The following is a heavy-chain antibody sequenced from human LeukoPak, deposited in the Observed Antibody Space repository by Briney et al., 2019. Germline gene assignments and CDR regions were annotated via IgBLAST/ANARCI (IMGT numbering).Heavy chain of an antibody. V-gene: IGHV3-7*01. CDR2: IKQDGSEK. D-gene: IGHD2/OR15-2a*01. J-gene: IGHJ4*02. CDR1: GFTFSSYW. Sequence: GGSLRLPCAASGFTFSSYWMSWVRQAPGKGLEWVANIKQDGSEKYYVDSVKGRFTISRDNAKSSLYLQMNSLRAEDTAVYYCAREHLTFSPNDYWGQGTLVTVSS. CDR3: AREHLTFSPNDY.